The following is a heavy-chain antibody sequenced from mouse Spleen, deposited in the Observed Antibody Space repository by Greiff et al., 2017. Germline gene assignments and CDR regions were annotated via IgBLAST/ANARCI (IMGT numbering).Heavy chain of an antibody. CDR2: IYPGSGNT. V-gene: IGHV1-77*01. J-gene: IGHJ3*01. Sequence: VQLQPSGAELARPGASVKLSCKASGYTFTDYYINWVKQRTGQGLEWIGEIYPGSGNTYSNEKFKGKATLTAAKSSSTAYMQLSSLTSEDSAVYFCAREGYSHDGGFAYWGQGTLVTVSA. D-gene: IGHD2-12*01. CDR1: GYTFTDYY. CDR3: AREGYSHDGGFAY.